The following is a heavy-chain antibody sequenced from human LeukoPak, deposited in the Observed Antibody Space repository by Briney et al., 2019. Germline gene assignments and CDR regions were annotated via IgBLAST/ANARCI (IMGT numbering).Heavy chain of an antibody. J-gene: IGHJ6*02. D-gene: IGHD1-26*01. CDR1: GFTFSSYW. CDR3: ARDRVVGATKSSYDYGMDV. Sequence: GGSLRLSCAASGFTFSSYWMSWVRQAPGKGLEWVANIKQDGSEKYYVDSVKGRFTISRDNAKNSLYLQMNSLRAEDTAVYYCARDRVVGATKSSYDYGMDVWGQGTTVTVSS. CDR2: IKQDGSEK. V-gene: IGHV3-7*01.